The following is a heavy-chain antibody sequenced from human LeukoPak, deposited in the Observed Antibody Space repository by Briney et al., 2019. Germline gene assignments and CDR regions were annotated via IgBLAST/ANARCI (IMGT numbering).Heavy chain of an antibody. D-gene: IGHD3-10*01. J-gene: IGHJ4*02. CDR2: IWYDGSNK. V-gene: IGHV3-33*01. Sequence: GGSLRLSCATSGFTFSSYGMHWVRQAPGKGLEWVAVIWYDGSNKYYADSVKGRFTISRDNSKNTLYLQMDSLRAEDTAVYYCASLPYGSAYWGQGTLVTVSS. CDR1: GFTFSSYG. CDR3: ASLPYGSAY.